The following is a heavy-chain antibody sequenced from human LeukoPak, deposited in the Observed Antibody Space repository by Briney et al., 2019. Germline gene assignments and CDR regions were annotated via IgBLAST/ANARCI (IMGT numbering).Heavy chain of an antibody. CDR1: GGTFSSYA. V-gene: IGHV1-69*05. CDR3: ARDAPPGVRGVIRWFDP. J-gene: IGHJ5*02. Sequence: ASVKVSCKASGGTFSSYAISWVRQAPGQGLEWMGRIIPIFGTANFAQKFQGRVTITTDKSTSTAYMELSSLRSEDTALYYCARDAPPGVRGVIRWFDPWGQGTLVTVSS. CDR2: IIPIFGTA. D-gene: IGHD3-10*01.